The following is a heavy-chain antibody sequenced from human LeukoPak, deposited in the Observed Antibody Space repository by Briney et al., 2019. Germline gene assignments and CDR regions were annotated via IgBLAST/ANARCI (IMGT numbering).Heavy chain of an antibody. CDR3: AGGGSSSSWYFDY. D-gene: IGHD2-15*01. J-gene: IGHJ4*02. Sequence: GGSLRLSCAASGFTFSSYSMNWVRQAPGKGLEWVSSISSSSSYILYADSAKGRFTISRDNAKNSLYLQMNSLRAEDTAVYYCAGGGSSSSWYFDYWGQGTLVTVSS. CDR2: ISSSSSYI. V-gene: IGHV3-21*01. CDR1: GFTFSSYS.